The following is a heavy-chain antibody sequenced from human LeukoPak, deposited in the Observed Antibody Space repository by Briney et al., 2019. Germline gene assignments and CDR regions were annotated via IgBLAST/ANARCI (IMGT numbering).Heavy chain of an antibody. D-gene: IGHD3-9*01. J-gene: IGHJ3*02. CDR1: GYTFTGYY. Sequence: GASVKVSCKASGYTFTGYYMHWVRQAPGQGLEWMGWINPNSGGTNYAQKFQGWVTMTRDTSISTAYMELSRLRSDDTAVYHCAVGGLRYFDWLIIWGQGTMVTVSS. CDR2: INPNSGGT. V-gene: IGHV1-2*04. CDR3: AVGGLRYFDWLII.